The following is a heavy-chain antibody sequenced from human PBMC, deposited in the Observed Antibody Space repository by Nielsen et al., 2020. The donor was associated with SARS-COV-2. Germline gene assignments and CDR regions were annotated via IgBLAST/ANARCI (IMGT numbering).Heavy chain of an antibody. D-gene: IGHD2-2*01. V-gene: IGHV3-30-3*01. J-gene: IGHJ2*01. CDR3: ARSSSTSYWDWYFDL. CDR1: GFTFSSYA. Sequence: GGSLRLSCAASGFTFSSYAMHWVRQAPGKGLEWVAVISYDGSNKYYADSVKGRFTISRDNSKNTLYLQMNSLRAEDTAVYYCARSSSTSYWDWYFDLWGRGTLVTVSS. CDR2: ISYDGSNK.